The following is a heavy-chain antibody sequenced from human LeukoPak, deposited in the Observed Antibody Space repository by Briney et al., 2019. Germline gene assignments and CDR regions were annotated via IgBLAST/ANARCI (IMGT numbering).Heavy chain of an antibody. CDR3: ARSRYFGANAADGFDV. D-gene: IGHD4/OR15-4a*01. CDR1: GGSISSSSSY. Sequence: SETLSLTCTVSGGSISSSSSYWAWIRQPPGKGLEWIGSIYYSGSTYYNPSLKSRVTISVDTSKIHFSLKLNSVTAADTAVYYCARSRYFGANAADGFDVWGQGTMVTVSS. J-gene: IGHJ3*01. V-gene: IGHV4-39*02. CDR2: IYYSGST.